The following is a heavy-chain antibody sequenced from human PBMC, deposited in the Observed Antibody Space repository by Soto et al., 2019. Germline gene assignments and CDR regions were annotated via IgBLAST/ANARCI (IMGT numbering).Heavy chain of an antibody. V-gene: IGHV4-39*01. Sequence: PSETLSLTCTVSGGSISSSSYYWGWIRQPPGKGLEWIGSIYYSGSTYYNPSLKSRVTISVDTSKNQFSLKLSSVTAADTAVYYCARFGIAVAGTLVGLDPRGQRTPVTGSS. CDR1: GGSISSSSYY. J-gene: IGHJ5*02. D-gene: IGHD6-19*01. CDR2: IYYSGST. CDR3: ARFGIAVAGTLVGLDP.